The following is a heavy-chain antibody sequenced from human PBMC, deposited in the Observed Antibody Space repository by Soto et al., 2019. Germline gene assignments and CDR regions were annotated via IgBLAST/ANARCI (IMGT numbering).Heavy chain of an antibody. J-gene: IGHJ6*02. D-gene: IGHD3-9*01. CDR2: IYYSGST. CDR1: GGSISSYY. Sequence: PSETLSLTCTLSGGSISSYYWSWIRQPPGKGLEWIGYIYYSGSTNYNPSLKSRVTISVDTSKNQFSLKLSSVTAADTAVYYCARDVDYDILTGYYKSSFYCDGMDVWGQGPTV. CDR3: ARDVDYDILTGYYKSSFYCDGMDV. V-gene: IGHV4-59*01.